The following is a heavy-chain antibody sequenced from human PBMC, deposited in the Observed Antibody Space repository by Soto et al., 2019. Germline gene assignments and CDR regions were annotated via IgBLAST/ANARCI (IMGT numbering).Heavy chain of an antibody. V-gene: IGHV4-4*02. Sequence: QVQLQESGPGLVKPSGTLSLTCAVSSDSITSSNWWSWVRQSPGKGLEWIGEVSHSGSTNYIPSLKSRVTISVDKSRNQFSLRLNSVTAADTAVYYCARIRYGGYDFDYWGQGTLVTVSS. CDR1: SDSITSSNW. J-gene: IGHJ4*02. D-gene: IGHD5-12*01. CDR2: VSHSGST. CDR3: ARIRYGGYDFDY.